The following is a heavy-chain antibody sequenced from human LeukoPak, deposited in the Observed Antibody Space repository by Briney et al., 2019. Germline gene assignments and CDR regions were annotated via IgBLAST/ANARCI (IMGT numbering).Heavy chain of an antibody. V-gene: IGHV1-18*04. CDR2: INANNGNT. Sequence: ASVKVSCKASGYTFTSYYMHWVRQAPGQGLEWMGWINANNGNTNYAQNLQGRVTMTRDTSTSTAYMEVRGPRSDDTAVYYCARGPVAAAGDYWGQGTLVTVSS. D-gene: IGHD6-13*01. CDR3: ARGPVAAAGDY. J-gene: IGHJ4*02. CDR1: GYTFTSYY.